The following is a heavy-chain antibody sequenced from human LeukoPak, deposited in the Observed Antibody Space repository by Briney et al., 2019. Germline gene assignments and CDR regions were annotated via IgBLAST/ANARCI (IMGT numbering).Heavy chain of an antibody. J-gene: IGHJ4*02. V-gene: IGHV3-48*04. CDR1: GFTFSSYS. CDR3: ATDLQYYDSSGLSH. Sequence: GGSLRLSCAASGFTFSSYSMNWVRQAPGKGLEWVSYISSSSSTIYYADSVKGRFTISRDDAKNSLYLQMNSLRSEDTAVYYCATDLQYYDSSGLSHWGQGTLVTVSS. CDR2: ISSSSSTI. D-gene: IGHD3-22*01.